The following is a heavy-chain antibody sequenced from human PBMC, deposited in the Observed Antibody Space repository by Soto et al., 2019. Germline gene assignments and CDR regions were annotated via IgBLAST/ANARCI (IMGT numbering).Heavy chain of an antibody. D-gene: IGHD4-17*01. Sequence: QVQLVQSGAEVKKPGASVKVSCKTSGDTFTAFFIHWIRQAPGQGLEWMGWINPTSGATVSAQTFQDRVTMTRDTSISTAYMELRGLKSDDTAVYYCTRDPDYGDYWGYFFDYWGQGTPVSVSS. J-gene: IGHJ4*02. CDR3: TRDPDYGDYWGYFFDY. V-gene: IGHV1-2*02. CDR1: GDTFTAFF. CDR2: INPTSGAT.